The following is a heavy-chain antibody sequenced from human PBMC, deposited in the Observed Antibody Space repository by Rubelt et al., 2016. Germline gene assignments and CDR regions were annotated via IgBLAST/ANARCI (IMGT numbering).Heavy chain of an antibody. Sequence: QVQLVQSGAEVKKPGASVKVSCKASGYTFTSYGISWVRQAPGQGLEWMGWISAYNGNTNYAQKPQGGVTRPPATVTSPAYMERRSLMSDDTAVYYCARDRIRIAARQGWYFDLWGRGTLVTVSS. CDR1: GYTFTSYG. CDR2: ISAYNGNT. J-gene: IGHJ2*01. D-gene: IGHD6-6*01. V-gene: IGHV1-18*01. CDR3: ARDRIRIAARQGWYFDL.